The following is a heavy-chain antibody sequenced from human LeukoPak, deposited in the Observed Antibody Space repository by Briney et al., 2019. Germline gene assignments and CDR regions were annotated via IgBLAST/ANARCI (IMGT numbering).Heavy chain of an antibody. J-gene: IGHJ5*02. CDR3: ARHYGNDILTESGFDP. Sequence: ASVKVSCKASGGTFSSYAISWVRQAPGQGLEWMGWISAYNGNTNYAQKLQGRVTMTTDTSTSTAYMELRSLRSDDTAVYYCARHYGNDILTESGFDPWGQGTLVTVSS. CDR2: ISAYNGNT. CDR1: GGTFSSYA. D-gene: IGHD3-9*01. V-gene: IGHV1-18*01.